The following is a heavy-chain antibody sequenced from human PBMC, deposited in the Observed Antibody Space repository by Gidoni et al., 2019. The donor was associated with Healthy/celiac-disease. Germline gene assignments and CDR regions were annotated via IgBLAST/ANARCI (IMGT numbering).Heavy chain of an antibody. CDR2: IYHSGST. Sequence: QVQLQASGPGLVKPSETLSLTCAVSGYSISSGYYWGWIRQPPGKGLEWIGSIYHSGSTYYNPSLKSRVTISVDTSKNQFSLKLSSVTAADTAVYYCARVAQMELHYFDYWGQGTLVTVSS. CDR3: ARVAQMELHYFDY. D-gene: IGHD1-26*01. J-gene: IGHJ4*02. CDR1: GYSISSGYY. V-gene: IGHV4-38-2*01.